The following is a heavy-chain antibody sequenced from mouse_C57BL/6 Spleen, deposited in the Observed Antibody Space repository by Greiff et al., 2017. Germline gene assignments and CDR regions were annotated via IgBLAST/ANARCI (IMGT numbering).Heavy chain of an antibody. D-gene: IGHD1-1*01. CDR3: ARLYGSSRYYAMDY. Sequence: EVQLVESGGDLVKPGGSLKLSCAASGFTFSSYGMSWVRQTPDKRLEWVATISSGGSYTYYPDSVKGRFTISRDNAKNTLYLQMSSLKSEDTAMYYCARLYGSSRYYAMDYWGQGTSVTVSS. J-gene: IGHJ4*01. CDR2: ISSGGSYT. CDR1: GFTFSSYG. V-gene: IGHV5-6*01.